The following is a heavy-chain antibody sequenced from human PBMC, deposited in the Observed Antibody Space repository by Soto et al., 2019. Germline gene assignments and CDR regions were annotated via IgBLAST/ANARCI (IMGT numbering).Heavy chain of an antibody. J-gene: IGHJ4*02. D-gene: IGHD2-2*01. V-gene: IGHV4-59*01. CDR3: ARGTSSWNSDY. Sequence: PSETLSLTCTVSGGSISSYYWSWIRQPPGKGLEWIGYIYYSGSTNYNPSLKSRVTISVDTSKNQFSLKLSSVTAADTAVYYCARGTSSWNSDYWGQGTLVTVSS. CDR1: GGSISSYY. CDR2: IYYSGST.